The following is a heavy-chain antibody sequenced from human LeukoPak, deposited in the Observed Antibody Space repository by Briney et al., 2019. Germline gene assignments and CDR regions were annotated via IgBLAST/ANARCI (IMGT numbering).Heavy chain of an antibody. Sequence: ASVKVSCKASGYTFTSYYMHWVRQAPGQGLEWMGIINPSGGSTSYAQKFQGRVTITADKSTSTAYMELSSLRSEDTAVYYCARDREGYSYGSGGDYWGQGTLVTVSS. CDR2: INPSGGST. J-gene: IGHJ4*02. D-gene: IGHD5-18*01. CDR1: GYTFTSYY. CDR3: ARDREGYSYGSGGDY. V-gene: IGHV1-46*01.